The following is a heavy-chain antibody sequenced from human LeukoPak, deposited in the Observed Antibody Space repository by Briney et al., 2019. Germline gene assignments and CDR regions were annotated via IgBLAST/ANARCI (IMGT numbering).Heavy chain of an antibody. J-gene: IGHJ4*02. CDR1: GYIFTYYD. CDR2: ISPYNGDT. D-gene: IGHD1-1*01. Sequence: ASVKVSCKTSGYIFTYYDINWVRQAPGQGLEWMGWISPYNGDTKYAQKYQDRVTMSTDTSTSTTYMELRSLRSDDTAVYYCTRATGGLSDYWGQGTLVTVSS. CDR3: TRATGGLSDY. V-gene: IGHV1-18*04.